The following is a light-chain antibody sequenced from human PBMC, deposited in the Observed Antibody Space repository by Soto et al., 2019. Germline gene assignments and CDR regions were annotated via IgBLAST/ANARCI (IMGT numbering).Light chain of an antibody. Sequence: QSVLTQPPPVSAAPGQKVTISCSGGSSNIGNNYVAWYQQLPGTAPKLLIYDNNKRPSGIPDRFSVSKSGTSATLGITGLQTGDEGHYYCEAWDGSLNVVLIGGGTKLTVL. CDR1: SSNIGNNY. CDR2: DNN. CDR3: EAWDGSLNVVL. V-gene: IGLV1-51*01. J-gene: IGLJ2*01.